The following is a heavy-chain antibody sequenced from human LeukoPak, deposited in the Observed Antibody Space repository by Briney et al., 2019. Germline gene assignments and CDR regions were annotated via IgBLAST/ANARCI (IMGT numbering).Heavy chain of an antibody. CDR3: AKSLDILTGYSPLPYYYYGMDV. Sequence: PGGSLRLSCAASAITFSTYAMSWVRQAPGKGLECVSVISGGAGSTYYADSVKGRFTISRDNSKNTLYLQMNSLRAEDTAVYYCAKSLDILTGYSPLPYYYYGMDVWGQGTTVTVSS. J-gene: IGHJ6*02. CDR2: ISGGAGST. D-gene: IGHD3-9*01. V-gene: IGHV3-23*01. CDR1: AITFSTYA.